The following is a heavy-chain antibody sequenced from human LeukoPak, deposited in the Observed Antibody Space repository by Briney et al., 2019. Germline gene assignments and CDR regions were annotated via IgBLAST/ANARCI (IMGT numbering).Heavy chain of an antibody. CDR2: IYYSGST. CDR3: ASRGYSYGGAFDI. J-gene: IGHJ3*02. V-gene: IGHV4-59*01. D-gene: IGHD5-18*01. CDR1: GGSISSYC. Sequence: SETLSLTCTVSGGSISSYCWSWIRQPPGKGLEWIGYIYYSGSTNYNPSLKSRVTISVDTSKNQFSLKLSSVTAADTAVYYCASRGYSYGGAFDIWGQGTMVTVSS.